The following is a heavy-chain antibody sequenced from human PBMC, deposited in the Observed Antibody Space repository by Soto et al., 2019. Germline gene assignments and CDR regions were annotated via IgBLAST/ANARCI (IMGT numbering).Heavy chain of an antibody. CDR1: GDSISGGNKY. CDR3: ARDPSPFDYYYAMDV. J-gene: IGHJ6*02. V-gene: IGHV4-30-4*01. CDR2: IFSSGTT. D-gene: IGHD3-16*01. Sequence: PSETLSLTCTVSGDSISGGNKYWSWIRQPPGKGLEWIGYIFSSGTTYNNPSLKSRLTMSLDTSENQFSLKLNSLTDADTAVYNCARDPSPFDYYYAMDVWGQGTTVTVSS.